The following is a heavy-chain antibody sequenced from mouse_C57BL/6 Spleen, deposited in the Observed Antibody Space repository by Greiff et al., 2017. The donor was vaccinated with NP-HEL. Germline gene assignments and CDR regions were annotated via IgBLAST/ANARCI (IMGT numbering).Heavy chain of an antibody. D-gene: IGHD3-2*02. J-gene: IGHJ3*01. Sequence: VQLQQSGAELAKPGASVKLSCKASGYTFTSYWMHWVKQRPGQGLEWIGYINPSSGYTKYNQKFKDKATLTADKSSSTAYMQLSSLTCEDSAVYYCAVCPICRDSSVSAWFAYWGQGTLVTVSA. V-gene: IGHV1-7*01. CDR3: AVCPICRDSSVSAWFAY. CDR2: INPSSGYT. CDR1: GYTFTSYW.